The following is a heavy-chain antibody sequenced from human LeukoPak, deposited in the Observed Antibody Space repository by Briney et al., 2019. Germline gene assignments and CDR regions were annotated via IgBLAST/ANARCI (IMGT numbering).Heavy chain of an antibody. CDR3: ARIAGSSGWYRDYFDY. D-gene: IGHD6-19*01. V-gene: IGHV3-23*01. J-gene: IGHJ4*02. CDR2: ISGSGGST. Sequence: PGGSLRLSCAASGFTFSSYAMSWVRQAPGKGLEWVSAISGSGGSTYYADSVKGRFTISRDNSKNTLYLQMNSLRAEDTAVYYCARIAGSSGWYRDYFDYWGQGTLVTVSS. CDR1: GFTFSSYA.